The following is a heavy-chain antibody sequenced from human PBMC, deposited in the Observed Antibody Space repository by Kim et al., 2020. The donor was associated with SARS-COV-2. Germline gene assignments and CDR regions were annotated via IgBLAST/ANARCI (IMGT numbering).Heavy chain of an antibody. CDR3: AKDGLGGELPYFDY. V-gene: IGHV3-43*01. CDR1: GFTFDDYT. Sequence: GGSLRLSCAASGFTFDDYTMHWVRQAPGKGLEWVSLISWDGGSTYYADSVKGRFTISRDNSKNSLYLQMNSLRTEDTALYYCAKDGLGGELPYFDYWGQGTLVTVSS. J-gene: IGHJ4*02. CDR2: ISWDGGST. D-gene: IGHD3-16*01.